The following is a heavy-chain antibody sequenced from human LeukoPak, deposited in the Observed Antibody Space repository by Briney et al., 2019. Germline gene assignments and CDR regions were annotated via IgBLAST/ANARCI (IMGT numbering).Heavy chain of an antibody. J-gene: IGHJ4*02. CDR2: IRGSGGVT. CDR1: GFTFSNYA. CDR3: AIKWGYFDN. Sequence: GGSLRLSCLASGFTFSNYAMTWVRQAPGTGLEWVSSIRGSGGVTYYADSVKGRFTISRDNSKNTLYLQMNSLRGEDTAVYYCAIKWGYFDNWGQGALVTVSS. D-gene: IGHD1-26*01. V-gene: IGHV3-23*01.